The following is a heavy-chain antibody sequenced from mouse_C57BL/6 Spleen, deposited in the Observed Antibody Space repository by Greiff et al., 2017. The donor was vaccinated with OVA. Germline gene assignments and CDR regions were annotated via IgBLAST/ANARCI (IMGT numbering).Heavy chain of an antibody. CDR3: ARRSSSGYFDY. CDR1: GYTFTDYY. V-gene: IGHV1-19*01. D-gene: IGHD3-2*02. J-gene: IGHJ2*01. CDR2: INPYNGGT. Sequence: EVQLQQSGPVLVKPGASVKMSCKASGYTFTDYYMNWVKQSHGKSLEWIGVINPYNGGTSYNQKFKGKATLTVDKSSSTAYMELNSLTSEDSAVYYCARRSSSGYFDYWGQGTTLTVSS.